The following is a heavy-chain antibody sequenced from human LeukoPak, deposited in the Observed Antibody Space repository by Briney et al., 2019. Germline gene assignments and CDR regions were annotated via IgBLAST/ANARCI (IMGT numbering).Heavy chain of an antibody. J-gene: IGHJ6*03. Sequence: PSETLSLTCAVSGYSISSGYYWGWIRQPPGKGLEWIGSIYHSGSTYYNPSLKSRVTISVDTSKNQFSLKLSSVTAADTAVYYCARGWQQLTYYYYYMDVWGKGTTVTVSS. CDR2: IYHSGST. CDR3: ARGWQQLTYYYYYMDV. CDR1: GYSISSGYY. V-gene: IGHV4-38-2*01. D-gene: IGHD6-13*01.